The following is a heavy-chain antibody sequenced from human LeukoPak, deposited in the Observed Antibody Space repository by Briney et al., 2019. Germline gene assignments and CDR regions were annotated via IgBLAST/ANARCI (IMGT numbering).Heavy chain of an antibody. J-gene: IGHJ4*02. CDR3: AKENQADAVAGFDY. Sequence: QPGRSLRLSCAASGFTFDDYAMHWVRQAPGKGVEWVSGISWNSGSIGYADSVKGRFTISRDNAKNSLYLQMNSLRAEDTALYYCAKENQADAVAGFDYWGQGTLVTVSS. V-gene: IGHV3-9*01. CDR1: GFTFDDYA. D-gene: IGHD6-19*01. CDR2: ISWNSGSI.